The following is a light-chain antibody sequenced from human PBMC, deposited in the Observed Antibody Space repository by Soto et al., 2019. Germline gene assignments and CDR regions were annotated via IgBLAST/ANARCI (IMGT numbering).Light chain of an antibody. Sequence: QSALTQPPSASGTPGQRVTISCSGSSSNIGSNTVNWYQQLPGTAPKILIYSNNQRPSGVPDRFSGSKSGTSASLAISGLQSEDEADYYCAAWDDSLNGSYVFGTGTKVTVL. CDR1: SSNIGSNT. J-gene: IGLJ1*01. V-gene: IGLV1-44*01. CDR2: SNN. CDR3: AAWDDSLNGSYV.